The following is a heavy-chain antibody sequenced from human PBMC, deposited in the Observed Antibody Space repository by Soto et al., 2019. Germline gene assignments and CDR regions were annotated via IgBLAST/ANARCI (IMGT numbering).Heavy chain of an antibody. CDR3: ERVYIDRYFAGAFALYC. V-gene: IGHV3-33*01. CDR2: IWYDGSNK. Sequence: QVQLVESGGGVVQPGRSLRLSCAASGFTFSSYGMHWVRQAPGKGLEWVAVIWYDGSNKYYADSVKGQFTISRDNSKNTVYLPMNRLRAVDKAVSYCERVYIDRYFAGAFALYCWGHGSLVTFSS. J-gene: IGHJ4*01. D-gene: IGHD3-9*01. CDR1: GFTFSSYG.